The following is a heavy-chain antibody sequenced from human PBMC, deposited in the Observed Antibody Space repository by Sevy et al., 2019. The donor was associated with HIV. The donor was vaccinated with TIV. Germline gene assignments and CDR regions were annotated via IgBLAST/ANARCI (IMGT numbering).Heavy chain of an antibody. CDR2: ISAHNGDR. Sequence: ASVKVSCKASGYTFTSYRIYWVRQAPGQGLESMGWISAHNGDRNYAQKFQGRVTMITDTSTTTAYMDLRSLRSDDTALYYCARAYCSGGRCDSLAHWGQGTLVTVSS. V-gene: IGHV1-18*01. J-gene: IGHJ4*02. D-gene: IGHD2-15*01. CDR1: GYTFTSYR. CDR3: ARAYCSGGRCDSLAH.